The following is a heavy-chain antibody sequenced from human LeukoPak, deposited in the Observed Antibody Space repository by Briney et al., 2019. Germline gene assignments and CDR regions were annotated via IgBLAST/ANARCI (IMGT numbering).Heavy chain of an antibody. CDR1: GGSFTSFY. D-gene: IGHD3-3*01. J-gene: IGHJ5*02. CDR2: MFGSGST. V-gene: IGHV4-4*07. Sequence: SETLSLTCAVSGGSFTSFYWSWIRQPAGEGLEYIGRMFGSGSTNYSPSLKSRVTISVDTSKNHFSLKLTAVTAADTAVYYCARGRFPVGYYDPWGQGLLVTVSS. CDR3: ARGRFPVGYYDP.